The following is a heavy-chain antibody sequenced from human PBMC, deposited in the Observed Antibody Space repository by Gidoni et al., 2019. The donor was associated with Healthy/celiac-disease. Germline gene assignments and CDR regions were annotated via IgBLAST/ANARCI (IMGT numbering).Heavy chain of an antibody. CDR2: ICAYNSNT. CDR3: ARDRPFWSGYRYFDY. D-gene: IGHD3-3*01. J-gene: IGHJ4*02. CDR1: GYTFNSYG. Sequence: VQLVQSGAEVKKPGASVKVSCTASGYTFNSYGISWVRQAPGQGLEWMGWICAYNSNTDYAQKLQGRVTMTTDTSTSTAYMELRSLRADDTAVYYCARDRPFWSGYRYFDYWGRGTLVTVSS. V-gene: IGHV1-18*01.